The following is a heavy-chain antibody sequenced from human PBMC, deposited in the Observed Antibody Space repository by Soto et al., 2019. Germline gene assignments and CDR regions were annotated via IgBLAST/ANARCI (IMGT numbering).Heavy chain of an antibody. V-gene: IGHV4-31*03. Sequence: SETLSLTCTVSGGSISSGGYSWTWIRQHPGKGLEWIGYIYYSGSTYFNPSLKSRLNISIDTSRNQFSLKLSSVTAADTAIYYCAREEATRIERRFDSWGQGTLVTVSS. J-gene: IGHJ5*01. D-gene: IGHD6-6*01. CDR2: IYYSGST. CDR1: GGSISSGGYS. CDR3: AREEATRIERRFDS.